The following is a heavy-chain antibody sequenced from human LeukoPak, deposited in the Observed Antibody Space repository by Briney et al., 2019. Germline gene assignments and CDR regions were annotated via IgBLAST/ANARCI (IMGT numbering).Heavy chain of an antibody. V-gene: IGHV4-34*01. D-gene: IGHD4-17*01. CDR1: GGSFSGYY. CDR3: ARTTVTTVTVDY. CDR2: INHSGST. J-gene: IGHJ4*02. Sequence: LETLSLTCAVYGGSFSGYYWSWIRQPPGKGLEWIGEINHSGSTNYNPSLKNRVTISVDTSKNQFSLELSSVTAADTAIYYCARTTVTTVTVDYWGQGTLVTVSS.